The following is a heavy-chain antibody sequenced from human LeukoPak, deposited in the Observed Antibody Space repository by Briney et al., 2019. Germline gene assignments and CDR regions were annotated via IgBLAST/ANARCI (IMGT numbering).Heavy chain of an antibody. J-gene: IGHJ4*02. CDR2: INHSGST. CDR3: GYYDSSGIIDYFDY. D-gene: IGHD3-22*01. Sequence: PSETLSLTCTVSGYSISSGYYWGWIRQPPGKGLEWIGEINHSGSTNYNPSLKSRVTISVDTSKNQFSLKLSSVTAADTAVYYCGYYDSSGIIDYFDYWGQGTLVTVSS. V-gene: IGHV4-38-2*02. CDR1: GYSISSGYY.